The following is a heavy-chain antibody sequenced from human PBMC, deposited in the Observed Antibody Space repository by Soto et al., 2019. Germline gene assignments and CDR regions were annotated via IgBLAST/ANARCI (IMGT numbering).Heavy chain of an antibody. CDR3: ERAGFSYGMDV. CDR1: GGSISSGDYY. V-gene: IGHV4-30-4*01. D-gene: IGHD3-10*01. J-gene: IGHJ6*02. CDR2: IYYSGST. Sequence: SETLSLTCTVSGGSISSGDYYWSWIRQPPGKGLEWIGYIYYSGSTYYNPSLKSRVTISVDTSKNQFSLKLSSVTAADTAVYYCERAGFSYGMDVWGQGTTVTVSS.